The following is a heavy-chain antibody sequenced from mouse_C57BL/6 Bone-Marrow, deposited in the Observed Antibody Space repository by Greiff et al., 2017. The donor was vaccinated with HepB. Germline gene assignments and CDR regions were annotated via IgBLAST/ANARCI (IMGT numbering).Heavy chain of an antibody. CDR2: IYPGRGST. D-gene: IGHD1-1*01. V-gene: IGHV1-55*01. CDR1: GYTFTSYW. J-gene: IGHJ1*03. Sequence: QVQLQQPGAELVKPGASVKMSCKASGYTFTSYWITWVKQRPGHGLEWIGDIYPGRGSTNYNEKFKSKATLTVDTSSSTAYMQLSSLTSEDSAVYYCARGGSSYDWYFDVWGTGTTVTVSS. CDR3: ARGGSSYDWYFDV.